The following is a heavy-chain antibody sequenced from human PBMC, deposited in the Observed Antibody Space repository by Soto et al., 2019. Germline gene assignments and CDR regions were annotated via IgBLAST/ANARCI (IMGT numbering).Heavy chain of an antibody. CDR1: GGTFSSYA. V-gene: IGHV1-69*01. CDR2: IIPIFGTA. J-gene: IGHJ4*02. D-gene: IGHD2-21*02. Sequence: QVQLVQSGAEVKKPGSSVKVSCKASGGTFSSYAISWVRQAPGQGLEWMGGIIPIFGTANYAQKFQGRVTITADESTSTAYMDLSSLRSEDTAGYYCASHIVVVTAIAQSQFWDYWGQGTLVTVSS. CDR3: ASHIVVVTAIAQSQFWDY.